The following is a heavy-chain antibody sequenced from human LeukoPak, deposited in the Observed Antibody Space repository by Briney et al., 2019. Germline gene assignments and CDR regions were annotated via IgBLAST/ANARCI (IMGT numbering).Heavy chain of an antibody. J-gene: IGHJ4*02. D-gene: IGHD1-14*01. CDR3: AKDGQVNQPDRLFTD. CDR1: GFTFGSYA. V-gene: IGHV3-23*01. CDR2: ISGSGGTT. Sequence: QPGESLRLSCAASGFTFGSYAMSWVRQAPGKGLEWVSVISGSGGTTHYADSVKGRFTISRDNSKNTLYLQMNSLRGEDTAVYYCAKDGQVNQPDRLFTDWGQGTLVIVSS.